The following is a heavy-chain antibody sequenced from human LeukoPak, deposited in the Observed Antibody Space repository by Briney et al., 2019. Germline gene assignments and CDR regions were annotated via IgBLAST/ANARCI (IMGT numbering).Heavy chain of an antibody. V-gene: IGHV1-69*13. D-gene: IGHD2-15*01. CDR1: GGTFSSYA. CDR3: AANMPYCSGGSCSYYYYMDV. CDR2: IIPIFGTA. J-gene: IGHJ6*03. Sequence: SVKVSCKASGGTFSSYAISWVRQAPGQGLEWMGGIIPIFGTANYAQKFQGRVTITADESTSTAYMELSSLRSEDTAVYYCAANMPYCSGGSCSYYYYMDVWGKGTTVTISS.